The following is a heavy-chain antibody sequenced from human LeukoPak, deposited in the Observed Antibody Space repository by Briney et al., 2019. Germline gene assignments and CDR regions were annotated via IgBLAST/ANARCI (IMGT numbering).Heavy chain of an antibody. J-gene: IGHJ6*03. V-gene: IGHV3-48*01. CDR1: GFTFSSYS. CDR2: ISSSSSTR. Sequence: PGGSLRLSCAASGFTFSSYSINWVRQAPGKGLEWVSYISSSSSTRYYADSVKGRFTISRDNAKNSLYLQMNSLRAEDTAVYYCARAVTPYYYYYMDVWGKGTTVTVSS. D-gene: IGHD2-21*02. CDR3: ARAVTPYYYYYMDV.